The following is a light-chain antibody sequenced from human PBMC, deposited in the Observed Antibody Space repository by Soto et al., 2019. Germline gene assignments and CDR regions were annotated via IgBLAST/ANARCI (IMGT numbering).Light chain of an antibody. V-gene: IGLV1-47*02. CDR2: SHN. J-gene: IGLJ2*01. CDR1: SSDIGRDY. Sequence: QSVLTQPPSASGTPGQRVTISCSGSSSDIGRDYVYWYQQLPGAAPKLLMYSHNIRPAGVPDRFSASTSGTSASLAISGLRPEDEGDYHCAAWDDSVRGVVFGGGTKLTVL. CDR3: AAWDDSVRGVV.